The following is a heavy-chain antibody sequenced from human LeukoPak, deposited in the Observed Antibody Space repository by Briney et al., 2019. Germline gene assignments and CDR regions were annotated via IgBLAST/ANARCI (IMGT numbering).Heavy chain of an antibody. CDR2: ISDSGNT. CDR1: GFTLSSYA. CDR3: TRVGAPSKIFGDSFDY. V-gene: IGHV3-23*01. D-gene: IGHD3-3*01. J-gene: IGHJ4*02. Sequence: GGSLRLSCAASGFTLSSYAMSWVRQAPGKGLEWVSSISDSGNTYHADSVKGRFTISRDSSKNTLYLQINRLRPEDAAVYHCTRVGAPSKIFGDSFDYWGQGTLVTVSS.